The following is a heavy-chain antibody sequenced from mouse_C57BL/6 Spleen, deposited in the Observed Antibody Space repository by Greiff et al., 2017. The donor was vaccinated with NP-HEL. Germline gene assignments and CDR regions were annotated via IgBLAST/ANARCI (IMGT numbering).Heavy chain of an antibody. CDR2: IDPSDSYT. J-gene: IGHJ4*01. V-gene: IGHV1-50*01. CDR3: AFTTVVPRAMDY. Sequence: QVQLQQPGAELVKPGASVKLSCKASGYTFTSYWMQWVKQRPGQGLEWIGEIDPSDSYTNYNQKFKGKATLTVDTSSSTAYMQLSSLTSEDSAVYYCAFTTVVPRAMDYWGQGTSVTVSS. CDR1: GYTFTSYW. D-gene: IGHD1-1*01.